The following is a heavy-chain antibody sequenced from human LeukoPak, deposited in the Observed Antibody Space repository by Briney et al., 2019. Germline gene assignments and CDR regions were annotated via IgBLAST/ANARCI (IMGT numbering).Heavy chain of an antibody. CDR3: AKKGATTGDFDY. CDR2: ISSSGSTI. CDR1: GFTFSDYY. V-gene: IGHV3-11*01. Sequence: PGGSLRLSCAGSGFTFSDYYMNWIRQAPGKGLEWVSYISSSGSTIYYADSVKGRFTISRDNSKNTLYLQMNSLRAEDTAVYYCAKKGATTGDFDYWGQGTLVTVSS. D-gene: IGHD1-26*01. J-gene: IGHJ4*02.